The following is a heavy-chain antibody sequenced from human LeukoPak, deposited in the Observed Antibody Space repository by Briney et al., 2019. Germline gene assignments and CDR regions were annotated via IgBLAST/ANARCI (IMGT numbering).Heavy chain of an antibody. CDR2: IKFDGSEK. D-gene: IGHD6-6*01. Sequence: GGSLRLSCAASGFTFSSYWMTWVRQAPGKGLEWVANIKFDGSEKYYADSVKGRFTISRDNSKNTLYLQMNSLRAEDTAVYYCAREVAYSSFFEAFDIWGQGTMVTVSS. CDR3: AREVAYSSFFEAFDI. CDR1: GFTFSSYW. V-gene: IGHV3-7*01. J-gene: IGHJ3*02.